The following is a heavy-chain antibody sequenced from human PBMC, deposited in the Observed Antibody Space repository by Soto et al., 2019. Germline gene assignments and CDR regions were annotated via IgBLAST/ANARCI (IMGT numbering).Heavy chain of an antibody. CDR2: VYDRGTT. V-gene: IGHV4-59*08. J-gene: IGHJ4*02. Sequence: SETLSLTCTVSGGSISSYYWSWIRQPPGKGLEWIGYVYDRGTTNYNPSLKSRVTISLDTSKNQFSLKLTSVTAADTAVYYCARHDPIIEASTTQFDYWGQGTLVTVSS. CDR1: GGSISSYY. D-gene: IGHD6-13*01. CDR3: ARHDPIIEASTTQFDY.